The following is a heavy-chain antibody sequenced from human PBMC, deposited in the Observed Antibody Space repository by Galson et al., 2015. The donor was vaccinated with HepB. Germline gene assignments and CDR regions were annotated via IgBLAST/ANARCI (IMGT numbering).Heavy chain of an antibody. CDR1: GFSLSTSGVG. V-gene: IGHV2-5*01. CDR2: IYWNDDK. Sequence: PALVKPTQTLTLTCTFSGFSLSTSGVGVGWIRQPPGKALEWLALIYWNDDKRYSPSLKSRLTITKDTSKNQVVLTMTNMDPVDTTTKYRAHSVGGYDFRGPGTLVTVSS. D-gene: IGHD3-16*01. CDR3: AHSVGGYDF. J-gene: IGHJ5*01.